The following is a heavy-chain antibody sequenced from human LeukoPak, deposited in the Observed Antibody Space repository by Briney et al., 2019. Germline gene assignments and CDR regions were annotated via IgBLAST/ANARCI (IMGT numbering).Heavy chain of an antibody. Sequence: SXXLSLTCAVYGGSFSGYYWSWIRQPPGKGLEWIGEINHSGSTNYNPSLKRRVTISVDKSKNQFSLRRSSVTAADTAVYYCARGGAWIAARRYSDFDYWGQGTLVTVSS. CDR2: INHSGST. D-gene: IGHD6-6*01. J-gene: IGHJ4*02. V-gene: IGHV4-34*01. CDR3: ARGGAWIAARRYSDFDY. CDR1: GGSFSGYY.